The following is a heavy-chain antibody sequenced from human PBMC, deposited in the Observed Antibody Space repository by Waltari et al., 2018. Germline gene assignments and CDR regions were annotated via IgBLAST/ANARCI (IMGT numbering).Heavy chain of an antibody. V-gene: IGHV3-23*01. CDR1: GFTFSSYA. D-gene: IGHD6-13*01. Sequence: EVQLLESGGGLVQPGGSLRLSCAASGFTFSSYAMSWVRQAPGKGLEWVSAISGDGGSTYYADAVKGRFTISSDNAKTTLYLQMNSLRAEDTAVYYCAKGRYSSSWYMDYWGQGTLVTVSS. J-gene: IGHJ4*02. CDR3: AKGRYSSSWYMDY. CDR2: ISGDGGST.